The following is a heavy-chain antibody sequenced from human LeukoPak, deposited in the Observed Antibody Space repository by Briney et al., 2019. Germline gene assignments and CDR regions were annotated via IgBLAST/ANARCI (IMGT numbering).Heavy chain of an antibody. J-gene: IGHJ5*02. V-gene: IGHV3-48*01. CDR2: ISSSSSTI. Sequence: GGSLRLSCAASGFTFSSYSMNWVRQAPGKGLEWVSYISSSSSTIYYADSVKGRFTISRDNAKNSLYLQMNSLRAEDTAVYYCARERIAARPGWFDPWGQGTLVTVSP. CDR3: ARERIAARPGWFDP. D-gene: IGHD6-6*01. CDR1: GFTFSSYS.